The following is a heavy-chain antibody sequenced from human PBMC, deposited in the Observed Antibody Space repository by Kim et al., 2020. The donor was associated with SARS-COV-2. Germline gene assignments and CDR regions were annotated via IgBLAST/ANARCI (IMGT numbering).Heavy chain of an antibody. V-gene: IGHV1-18*01. Sequence: ASVKVSCKASGYTFTSYGISWVRQAPGQGLEWMGWISAYNGNTNYAQKLQGRVTMTTDTSTSTAYMELRSLRSDDTAVYYCARDYSPLYSSGRYGRSGSNGMDVWGQGTTVTVSS. CDR3: ARDYSPLYSSGRYGRSGSNGMDV. CDR2: ISAYNGNT. D-gene: IGHD6-19*01. J-gene: IGHJ6*02. CDR1: GYTFTSYG.